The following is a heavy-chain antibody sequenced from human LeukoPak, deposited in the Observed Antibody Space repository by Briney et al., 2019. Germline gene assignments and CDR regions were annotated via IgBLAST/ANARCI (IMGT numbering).Heavy chain of an antibody. CDR1: GYTFTGYY. CDR2: INPNSGGT. CDR3: ARDYYDFWSGYYGGAPSYGMDV. D-gene: IGHD3-3*01. J-gene: IGHJ6*02. Sequence: ASVKVSCKASGYTFTGYYMHWVRQAPGQGLEWMGWINPNSGGTNYAQKFQGRVTMTRDTSISTAYMGLSRLRSDDTAVYYCARDYYDFWSGYYGGAPSYGMDVWGQGTTVTVSS. V-gene: IGHV1-2*02.